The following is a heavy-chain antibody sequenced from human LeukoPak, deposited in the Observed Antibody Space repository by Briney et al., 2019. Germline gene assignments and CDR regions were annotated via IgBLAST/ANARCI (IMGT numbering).Heavy chain of an antibody. CDR2: IIPILGIA. D-gene: IGHD4-17*01. J-gene: IGHJ5*02. CDR3: ARVAAYGDLPS. CDR1: GATFSSYA. Sequence: SVKLSCKASGATFSSYAISWVRQAPGQGLEWMGRIIPILGIANYAQKFQGRVTITADKSTSTAYMEMSSLRSEDTAVYYCARVAAYGDLPSWGQGTLVTVSS. V-gene: IGHV1-69*04.